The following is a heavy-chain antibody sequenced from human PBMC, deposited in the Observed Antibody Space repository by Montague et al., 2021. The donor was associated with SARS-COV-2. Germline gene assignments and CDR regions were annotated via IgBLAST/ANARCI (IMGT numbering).Heavy chain of an antibody. CDR3: VRSVGRRGTLYSSGWSKYPFDF. J-gene: IGHJ4*02. V-gene: IGHV4-34*01. CDR1: GESFSEYI. Sequence: SETLSLTCAVYGESFSEYIWNWIRQPPGKGLEWIGEINHRGLTKYNPSLNGRVTLSVDTSRNQFSLKLNSVAAADTAMHYCVRSVGRRGTLYSSGWSKYPFDFWGQGTLVTVSS. CDR2: INHRGLT. D-gene: IGHD6-19*01.